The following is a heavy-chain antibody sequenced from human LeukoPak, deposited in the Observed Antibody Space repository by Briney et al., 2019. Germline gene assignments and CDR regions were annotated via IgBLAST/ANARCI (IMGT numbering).Heavy chain of an antibody. D-gene: IGHD5-12*01. J-gene: IGHJ4*02. Sequence: SETLSLTCAVSGYSISSGYYWGLIRQPPGKGLEWIGSIHHSGSTYYNPSLKSRVTISVDTSKNQFSLKLSSVTAADTAVYYCAREVVATITYSDYWGQGTLVTVSS. V-gene: IGHV4-38-2*02. CDR2: IHHSGST. CDR3: AREVVATITYSDY. CDR1: GYSISSGYY.